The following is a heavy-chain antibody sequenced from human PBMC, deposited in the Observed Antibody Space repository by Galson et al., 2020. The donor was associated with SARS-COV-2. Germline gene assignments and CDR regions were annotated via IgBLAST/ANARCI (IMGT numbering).Heavy chain of an antibody. D-gene: IGHD2-15*01. Sequence: GGSLRLSCAASGFTFSDYYMSWIRQAPGKGLEWVSYISSSGSTIYYADSVKGRFTISRDNAKNSLYLQMNSLRAEDTAVYYCARDLQTCSGGSCTTGYYYYGMDVGGQGTTVTVSS. CDR1: GFTFSDYY. CDR3: ARDLQTCSGGSCTTGYYYYGMDV. V-gene: IGHV3-11*01. J-gene: IGHJ6*02. CDR2: ISSSGSTI.